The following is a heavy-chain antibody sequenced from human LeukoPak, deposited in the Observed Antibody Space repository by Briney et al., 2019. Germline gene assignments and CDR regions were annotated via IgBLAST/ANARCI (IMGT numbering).Heavy chain of an antibody. V-gene: IGHV1-8*01. CDR1: GYTFTSYD. Sequence: ASVKVSFKASGYTFTSYDINWVRQATGQGLEWMGWMNPNSGNTGYAQKFQGRVTMTRNTSISTAYMELSSLRSEDTAVYYCARGSLIGSYYEFDYWGQGTLVTVSS. J-gene: IGHJ4*02. CDR3: ARGSLIGSYYEFDY. CDR2: MNPNSGNT. D-gene: IGHD1-26*01.